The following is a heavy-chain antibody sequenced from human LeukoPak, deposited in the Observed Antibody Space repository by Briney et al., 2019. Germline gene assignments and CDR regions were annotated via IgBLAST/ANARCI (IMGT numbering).Heavy chain of an antibody. CDR1: GYTFTSYF. CDR3: ARVSPRLLEMDN. V-gene: IGHV1-46*01. Sequence: ASVKVSCKASGYTFTSYFMHWVRQAPGQGLEWMGIINPSGGSTNYAQKFQGRVTMTRDTSTSIVYMELSSLRSEDTAVYYCARVSPRLLEMDNWGQGTLVTVSS. J-gene: IGHJ4*02. CDR2: INPSGGST. D-gene: IGHD1-1*01.